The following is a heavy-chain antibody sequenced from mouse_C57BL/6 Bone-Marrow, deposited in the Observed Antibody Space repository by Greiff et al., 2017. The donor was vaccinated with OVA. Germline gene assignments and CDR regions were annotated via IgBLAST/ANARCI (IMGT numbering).Heavy chain of an antibody. V-gene: IGHV14-4*01. D-gene: IGHD1-1*01. CDR2: IDPENGDT. J-gene: IGHJ4*01. CDR1: GFNIKDDY. Sequence: EVQLQQSGAELVRPGASVKLSCTASGFNIKDDYMHWVKQRPEQGLEWIGWIDPENGDTEYASKFQGKATITADTSSNTAHLQLSSLTSEDTAVYYCRNYVSGMDYWGQGTSVTVSS. CDR3: RNYVSGMDY.